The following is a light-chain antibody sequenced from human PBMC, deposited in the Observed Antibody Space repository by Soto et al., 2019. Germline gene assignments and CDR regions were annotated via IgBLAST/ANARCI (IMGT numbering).Light chain of an antibody. Sequence: EIVLTQSPATLSLSPGEGATVSCRASQSVSSHLAWYQQKRGQAPRLLIYDASGRASGIPARFSGSGSGTDFTLTISYLEPEDFAVYYCQQRSNWPPITFGQGTRLEIK. CDR2: DAS. V-gene: IGKV3-11*01. J-gene: IGKJ5*01. CDR3: QQRSNWPPIT. CDR1: QSVSSH.